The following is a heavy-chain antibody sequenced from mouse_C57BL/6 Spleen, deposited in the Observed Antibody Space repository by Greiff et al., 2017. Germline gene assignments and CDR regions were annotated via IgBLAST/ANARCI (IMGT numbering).Heavy chain of an antibody. Sequence: QVQLKQSGAELARPGASVKLSCKASGYTFTSYGISWVKQRPGQGLEWIGEIYPRSGNTYYNEKFKGKATLTADKSSSTAYMELRSLTSEDSAVYFCARWGYPGHLDYWGQGTTLTVSS. CDR2: IYPRSGNT. CDR1: GYTFTSYG. CDR3: ARWGYPGHLDY. V-gene: IGHV1-81*01. J-gene: IGHJ2*01. D-gene: IGHD1-2*01.